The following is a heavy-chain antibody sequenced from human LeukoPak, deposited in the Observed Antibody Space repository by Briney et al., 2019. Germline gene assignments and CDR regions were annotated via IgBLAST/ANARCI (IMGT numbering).Heavy chain of an antibody. V-gene: IGHV3-30*18. CDR2: ISYDGSNK. Sequence: GRSLRLSCAASGFTFCSYGMHWVRQSPSQGLEWVAVISYDGSNKYYTDSVTGRFTTTRDNSKNTLYLKMNSLRAEDTAVYYCSKPAEMAKNQESAFDIWGQGTMVTVSS. J-gene: IGHJ3*02. CDR1: GFTFCSYG. D-gene: IGHD5-24*01. CDR3: SKPAEMAKNQESAFDI.